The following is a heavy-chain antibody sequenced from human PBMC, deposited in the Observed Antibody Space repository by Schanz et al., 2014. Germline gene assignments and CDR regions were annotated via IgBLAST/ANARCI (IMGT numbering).Heavy chain of an antibody. D-gene: IGHD3-3*01. J-gene: IGHJ4*02. V-gene: IGHV3-30*18. Sequence: QVHLVESGGGVVQPGRSLRLSCAASGFTFSTYAMHWVRQAPGKGLECVAVISYDGNNEDYADSVKGRFSISRDNSQNSLYLQMNSLRSEDTAVYYCAKDVDFWSGYYLDYWGQGTLVTVSS. CDR1: GFTFSTYA. CDR2: ISYDGNNE. CDR3: AKDVDFWSGYYLDY.